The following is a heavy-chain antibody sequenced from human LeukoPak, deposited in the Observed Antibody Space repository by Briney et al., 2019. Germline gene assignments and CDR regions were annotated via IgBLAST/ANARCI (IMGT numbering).Heavy chain of an antibody. CDR1: GFTFSSYA. CDR2: ISGSGGST. Sequence: GGSLRLSCAASGFTFSSYAMSWVRQAPGKGLEWVSAISGSGGSTYYADSVKGRFTISRDNSKNTLYLQMNSLRAEDTAVYYCAKVRSGWFGELPYLDYWGQGTLVTVSS. CDR3: AKVRSGWFGELPYLDY. J-gene: IGHJ4*02. V-gene: IGHV3-23*01. D-gene: IGHD3-10*01.